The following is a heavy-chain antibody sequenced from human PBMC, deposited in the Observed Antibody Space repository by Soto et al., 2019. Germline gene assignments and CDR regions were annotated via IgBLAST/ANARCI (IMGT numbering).Heavy chain of an antibody. D-gene: IGHD1-26*01. J-gene: IGHJ4*02. CDR1: GFTFSDYY. CDR3: SRSEGG. Sequence: EEQLVESGGGLVQPGGSLTLSCAASGFTFSDYYMEWVRKAPGKGLEWVARSRNKAKSYTTDYAPSVKGRFTISRDLSKNSLYLQMNNLKTEDTAGYYCSRSEGGWGQGTLVTVSS. V-gene: IGHV3-72*01. CDR2: SRNKAKSYTT.